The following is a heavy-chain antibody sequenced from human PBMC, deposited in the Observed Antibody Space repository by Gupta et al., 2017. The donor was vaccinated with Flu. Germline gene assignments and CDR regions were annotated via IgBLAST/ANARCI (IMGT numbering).Heavy chain of an antibody. CDR1: GASMNGHY. V-gene: IGHV4-59*11. CDR2: ISHSGST. D-gene: IGHD6-13*01. Sequence: QVVLQEWGPGLVKPSETLSLRCNVVGASMNGHYWTWIRQSPGKGLEWIAYISHSGSTNYNPSLKCRVAIFIDASRKQFALQLRSVTAADTALYFCARSPHSSSWYADAFDIWGQGTMVTVSS. J-gene: IGHJ3*02. CDR3: ARSPHSSSWYADAFDI.